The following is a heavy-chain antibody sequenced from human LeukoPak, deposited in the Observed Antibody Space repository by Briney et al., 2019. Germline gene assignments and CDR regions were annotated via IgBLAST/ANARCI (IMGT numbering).Heavy chain of an antibody. CDR3: ARGGYDFWSGSLNWFDP. J-gene: IGHJ5*02. V-gene: IGHV1-46*01. D-gene: IGHD3-3*01. CDR2: INPSGGST. CDR1: GYTFTSYY. Sequence: VASVKVSCKASGYTFTSYYMHWVRQAPGQGLEWMGIINPSGGSTSYAQKFQGRVIMTRDTSTSTVYMELSSLRSEDMAVYYCARGGYDFWSGSLNWFDPWGQGTLVTVSS.